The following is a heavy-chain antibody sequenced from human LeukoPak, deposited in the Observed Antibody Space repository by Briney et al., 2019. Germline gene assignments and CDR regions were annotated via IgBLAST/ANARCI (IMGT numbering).Heavy chain of an antibody. Sequence: GGSLRLSCAASGFTFSNYWMHWVRQAPGKGLVWVSRINSDGSSTSYVDSVKGRFTISRDNAKNTLYLQMNSLTAEDTAVYYCAKDPILSSGWLDYYYYGMDVWGQGTTVTVSS. CDR2: INSDGSST. CDR1: GFTFSNYW. J-gene: IGHJ6*02. CDR3: AKDPILSSGWLDYYYYGMDV. D-gene: IGHD6-19*01. V-gene: IGHV3-74*01.